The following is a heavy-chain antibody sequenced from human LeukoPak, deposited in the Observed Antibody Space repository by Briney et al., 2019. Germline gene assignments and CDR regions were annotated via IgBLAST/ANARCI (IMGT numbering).Heavy chain of an antibody. CDR1: GGSFSGYY. V-gene: IGHV4-34*01. CDR2: INHRGST. Sequence: SETLSLTCAVYGGSFSGYYWSWIRQPPGKGLEWIGEINHRGSTNYNPSLKSRVTISVDTSKNQFSLKLSSVTAADTAVYYCARGYGPNYFDYWGQGTLVTVSS. J-gene: IGHJ4*02. D-gene: IGHD3-10*01. CDR3: ARGYGPNYFDY.